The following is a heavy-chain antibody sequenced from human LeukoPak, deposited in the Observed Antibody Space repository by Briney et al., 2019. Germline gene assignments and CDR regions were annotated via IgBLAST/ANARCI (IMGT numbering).Heavy chain of an antibody. D-gene: IGHD4-17*01. CDR3: ASQGGNGDYGYYFDY. J-gene: IGHJ4*02. Sequence: ASVKVSCKASGYTFTDYYIHWVRQAPGQGLAWMGWINPNSGGTNYAQKFQGRVTMTRDTSISTAYMELSRLRSDDTAVYYCASQGGNGDYGYYFDYWGQGTLVTVSS. CDR1: GYTFTDYY. V-gene: IGHV1-2*02. CDR2: INPNSGGT.